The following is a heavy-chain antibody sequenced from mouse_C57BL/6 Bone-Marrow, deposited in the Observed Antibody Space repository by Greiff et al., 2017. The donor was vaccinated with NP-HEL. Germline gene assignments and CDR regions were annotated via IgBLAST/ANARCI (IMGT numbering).Heavy chain of an antibody. V-gene: IGHV3-8*01. J-gene: IGHJ2*01. Sequence: EVQLVESGPGLAKPSQTLSLTCSVTGYSITSDYWNWIRKFPGNKLEYMGYISYSGSTYYNPSLKSRISITRDTSKNQYYLQLNSVTTEDTATYYCARSGFITTVVAPSFDYWGQGTTLTVSS. CDR2: ISYSGST. CDR3: ARSGFITTVVAPSFDY. CDR1: GYSITSDY. D-gene: IGHD1-1*01.